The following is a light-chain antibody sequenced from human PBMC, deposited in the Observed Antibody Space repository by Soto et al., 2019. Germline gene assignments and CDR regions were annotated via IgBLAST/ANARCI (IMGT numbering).Light chain of an antibody. J-gene: IGLJ2*01. V-gene: IGLV2-11*02. Sequence: QSALTEPRAVSWSPGQSVSISCTGTSSDVGGYNDVSWYQQYPGKAPKLMIYDVSKRPSGVPDRFSGSKSGKTASLPVSGLHAYDAAEYYWCSYAGSVIFGGGTKLTVL. CDR3: CSYAGSVI. CDR2: DVS. CDR1: SSDVGGYND.